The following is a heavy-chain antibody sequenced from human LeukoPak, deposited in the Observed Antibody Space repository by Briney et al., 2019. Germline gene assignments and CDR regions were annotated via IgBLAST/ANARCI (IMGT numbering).Heavy chain of an antibody. Sequence: SETLSLTCTVSGDSISSGGYYWPWIRQHPEMGLEWLGYIYFTGSTYYNPSLKSRLTMSKDTSKNQFSLRLRSVTAADTAVYYCARGRRDGYNYLFDYWGQGTLVAVSS. D-gene: IGHD5-24*01. CDR1: GDSISSGGYY. J-gene: IGHJ4*02. CDR2: IYFTGST. CDR3: ARGRRDGYNYLFDY. V-gene: IGHV4-31*03.